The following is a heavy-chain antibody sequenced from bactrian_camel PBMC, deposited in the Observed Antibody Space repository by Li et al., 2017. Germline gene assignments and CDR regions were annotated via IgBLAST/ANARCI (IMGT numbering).Heavy chain of an antibody. V-gene: IGHV3S53*01. CDR1: GYTFSGAC. J-gene: IGHJ4*01. CDR2: IDSDGGT. Sequence: HVQLVESGGGSVQTGGSLRLSCTASGYTFSGACMGWFRQAPGEEREGVATIDSDGGTSYADSVKGRFTISKDNAKKTVFLQMFNLRPEDTAIYYCAADPSFSCSRYCYGHQCVIGYSLKGQGTQVTVS. D-gene: IGHD1*01.